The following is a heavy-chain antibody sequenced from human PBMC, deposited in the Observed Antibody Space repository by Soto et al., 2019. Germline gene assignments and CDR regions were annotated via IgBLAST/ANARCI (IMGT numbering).Heavy chain of an antibody. D-gene: IGHD3-22*01. CDR2: ISWDGGST. CDR3: AKEGYDSSGNYDY. Sequence: DVQLVESGGVVVQPGGSLRLSCAASGFTFDDYTMHWVRQAPGKGLEWVSLISWDGGSTYYADSVKGRFTISRDNSKNSLYLQMNSLRTEDTALYYCAKEGYDSSGNYDYWGQGTLVTVSS. CDR1: GFTFDDYT. J-gene: IGHJ4*02. V-gene: IGHV3-43*01.